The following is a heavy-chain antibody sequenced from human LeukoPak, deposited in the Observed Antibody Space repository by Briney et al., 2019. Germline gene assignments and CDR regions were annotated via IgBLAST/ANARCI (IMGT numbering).Heavy chain of an antibody. Sequence: GGSLRLSCAASGFTFSSYSMNWVRQAPGKGLEWVSSISSSSSYIYYADSVKGRFTISRDNAKNSLYLQMNSLRAEDTAVYYCARGVPSHGLGTFDYWGQGTLVTVSS. V-gene: IGHV3-21*01. D-gene: IGHD1-1*01. CDR3: ARGVPSHGLGTFDY. J-gene: IGHJ4*02. CDR1: GFTFSSYS. CDR2: ISSSSSYI.